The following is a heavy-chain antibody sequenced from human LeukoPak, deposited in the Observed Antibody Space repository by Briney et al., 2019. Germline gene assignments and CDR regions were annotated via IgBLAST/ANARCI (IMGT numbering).Heavy chain of an antibody. V-gene: IGHV3-30*03. CDR3: ARAESSNWYWYFDL. D-gene: IGHD6-13*01. Sequence: GGSLRLSCAASGFTFSSYGMHWVRQAPGKGLEWVAVISYDGSNKYYADSVKGRFTISRDNSKNTLYLQMNSLRAEDTAVYYCARAESSNWYWYFDLWGRGTLVTVSS. CDR2: ISYDGSNK. CDR1: GFTFSSYG. J-gene: IGHJ2*01.